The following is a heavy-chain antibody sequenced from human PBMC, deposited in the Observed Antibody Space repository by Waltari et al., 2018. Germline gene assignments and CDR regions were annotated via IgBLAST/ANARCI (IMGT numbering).Heavy chain of an antibody. Sequence: QVQLVQSGAEVKKPGSSVKVSCKAXGGTFSSYAISWVRQAPGQGLEWMGGIIPILGIANYAQKFQGRVTITADKSTSTAYMELSSLRSEDTAVYYCARSPFFYYYGSGSYYKMDPYYMDVWGKGTTVTVSS. CDR1: GGTFSSYA. CDR2: IIPILGIA. J-gene: IGHJ6*03. D-gene: IGHD3-10*01. CDR3: ARSPFFYYYGSGSYYKMDPYYMDV. V-gene: IGHV1-69*10.